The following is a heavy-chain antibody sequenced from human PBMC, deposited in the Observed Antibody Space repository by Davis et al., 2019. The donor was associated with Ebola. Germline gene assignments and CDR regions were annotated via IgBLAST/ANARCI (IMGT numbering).Heavy chain of an antibody. CDR2: ISYDGSNK. Sequence: GESLKISCAASGFTFSSYGMHWVRQAPGKGLEWVAVISYDGSNKYYADSVKGRFIISRDNSKNTLYLQMNSLRAEDTAVYYCAKVSGSYGYWGQGTLVTVSS. CDR1: GFTFSSYG. J-gene: IGHJ4*02. V-gene: IGHV3-30*18. CDR3: AKVSGSYGY. D-gene: IGHD1-26*01.